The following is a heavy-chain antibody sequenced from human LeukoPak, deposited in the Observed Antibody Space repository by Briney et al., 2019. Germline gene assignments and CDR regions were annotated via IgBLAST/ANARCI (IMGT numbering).Heavy chain of an antibody. J-gene: IGHJ3*01. D-gene: IGHD3-16*01. CDR3: AGTSTVITLTAFDF. V-gene: IGHV3-53*01. CDR2: IYSGESA. CDR1: GFTVSSNY. Sequence: VGSLSLSCAVSGFTVSSNYMTWVRQAPGQGLKWVSIIYSGESADYADYVKGRFTVTRDNSKTTLYFQMNSLRVEDTAVYYCAGTSTVITLTAFDFWGQGTMVTVSS.